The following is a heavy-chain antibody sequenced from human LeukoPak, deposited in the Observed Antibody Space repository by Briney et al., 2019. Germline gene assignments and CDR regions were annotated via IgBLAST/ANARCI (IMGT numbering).Heavy chain of an antibody. Sequence: PGRSLRLSCAASGFIFSSYGMHWVRQAPGKGLEWVAVISYDGSNKYYADSVKGRFTISRDNSKNTLYLQMNSLRAEDTAVYYCAKEVGIGYYYYGMDVWGQGTTVTVSS. CDR1: GFIFSSYG. CDR3: AKEVGIGYYYYGMDV. D-gene: IGHD1-26*01. CDR2: ISYDGSNK. V-gene: IGHV3-30*18. J-gene: IGHJ6*02.